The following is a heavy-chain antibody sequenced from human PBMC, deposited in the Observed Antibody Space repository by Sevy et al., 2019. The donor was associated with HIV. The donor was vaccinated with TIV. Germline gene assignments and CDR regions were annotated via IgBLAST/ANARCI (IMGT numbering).Heavy chain of an antibody. J-gene: IGHJ4*02. CDR1: GYTFTGYY. V-gene: IGHV1-2*06. D-gene: IGHD3-10*01. Sequence: ASVKVSCKASGYTFTGYYMHWVRQAPGQGLEWMGRINPNSRGTNYAQKFQGRVTMTRDTSISTAYMELSRLRSDDTAVYYCARAIIIMAHIGSFPFDYWGQGTLVTVSS. CDR3: ARAIIIMAHIGSFPFDY. CDR2: INPNSRGT.